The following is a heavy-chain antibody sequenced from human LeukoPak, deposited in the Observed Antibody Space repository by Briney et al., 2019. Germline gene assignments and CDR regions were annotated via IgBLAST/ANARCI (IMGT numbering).Heavy chain of an antibody. CDR1: GFTFSSYW. J-gene: IGHJ5*02. Sequence: PGGSLRLSCAASGFTFSSYWMSWVRQAPGKGLEWVANIKQDGSEKYYVDSVKGRFTISRDNAKNSLYLQMDSLRAEDMAVYYCARGARFRSYGSGTYYTSLPFDPWGQGTLVTVYS. CDR3: ARGARFRSYGSGTYYTSLPFDP. CDR2: IKQDGSEK. V-gene: IGHV3-7*01. D-gene: IGHD3-10*01.